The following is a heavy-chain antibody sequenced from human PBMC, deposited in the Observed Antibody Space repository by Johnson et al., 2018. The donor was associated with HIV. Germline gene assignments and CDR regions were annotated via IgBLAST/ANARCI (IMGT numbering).Heavy chain of an antibody. CDR1: GFTFDDYG. D-gene: IGHD3-22*01. CDR3: AKANYYVYAFDI. CDR2: INWNGGST. Sequence: VQLVESGGGVVRPGGSLRLSCAASGFTFDDYGMSWVRQAPGKGLEWVSAINWNGGSTGYADSVKGRFTISRDNSKNTLYLHMNSLRVEDTAVYYCAKANYYVYAFDIWGPGTMVTVSS. J-gene: IGHJ3*02. V-gene: IGHV3-20*04.